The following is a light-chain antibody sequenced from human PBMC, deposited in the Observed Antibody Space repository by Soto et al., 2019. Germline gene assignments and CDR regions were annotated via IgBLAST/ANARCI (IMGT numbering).Light chain of an antibody. Sequence: DIQMTQSPSTLSAFVGDRVTITCRASQTFSGWLAWYQQNPGKAPKLLIYDGSSLESGVPSRFSGSGSGTEFTLTISSLPPDDFATYYCQQGVTFGPGTKVDLK. CDR1: QTFSGW. CDR2: DGS. CDR3: QQGVT. V-gene: IGKV1-5*01. J-gene: IGKJ3*01.